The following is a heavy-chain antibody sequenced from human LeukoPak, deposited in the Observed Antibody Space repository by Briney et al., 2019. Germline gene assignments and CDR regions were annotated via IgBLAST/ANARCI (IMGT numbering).Heavy chain of an antibody. V-gene: IGHV3-30*02. D-gene: IGHD3-10*01. Sequence: GGSLILSCAASGFTFSSDAMHWVRQAPGKGLEWVAIILSDGSKTYYPDSVRGRFTISRGNSKNTLYLQMNSLRAEDTAVYYCAEGSNYYGSGSYYNEWGQGTLVTVSS. J-gene: IGHJ4*02. CDR3: AEGSNYYGSGSYYNE. CDR1: GFTFSSDA. CDR2: ILSDGSKT.